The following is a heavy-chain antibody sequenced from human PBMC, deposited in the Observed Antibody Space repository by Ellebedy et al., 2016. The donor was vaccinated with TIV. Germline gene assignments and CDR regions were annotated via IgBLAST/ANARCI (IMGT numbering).Heavy chain of an antibody. J-gene: IGHJ4*02. CDR3: ARHLVSGFGY. Sequence: SETLSLTCAVYGGSFSGYYWSWIRQPPGKGLEWIGEINHSGSTNYNPSLKSRVTISVDTSKNQFSLKLSSVTAADTAVYYCARHLVSGFGYWGQGTLVTVSS. V-gene: IGHV4-34*01. D-gene: IGHD5-12*01. CDR1: GGSFSGYY. CDR2: INHSGST.